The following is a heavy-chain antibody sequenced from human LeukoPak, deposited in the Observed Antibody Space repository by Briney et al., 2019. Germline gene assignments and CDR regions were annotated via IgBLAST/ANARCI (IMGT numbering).Heavy chain of an antibody. CDR1: GGSISTSNYY. J-gene: IGHJ4*02. CDR3: ARVRWWDIAAAGWGGYYFDY. Sequence: SETLSLTCTVSGGSISTSNYYWGWIRQPPGKGLEWIGNIFYSGSTYYSPSLKSRVTISLDTSRNQFSLKLNSVTAADTAVYYCARVRWWDIAAAGWGGYYFDYWGQGTLVTVSS. CDR2: IFYSGST. V-gene: IGHV4-39*07. D-gene: IGHD6-13*01.